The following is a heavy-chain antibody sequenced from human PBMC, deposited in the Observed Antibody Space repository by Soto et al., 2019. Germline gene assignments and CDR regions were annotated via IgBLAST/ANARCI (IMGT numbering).Heavy chain of an antibody. CDR1: GGSISSYY. CDR3: ARAVGYGDYFYYYYGMDV. Sequence: SETLSLTCTVSGGSISSYYWSWIRQHPGKGLEWIGYIYYSGSTNYNPSLKSRVTISVDTSKNQFSLKLSSVTAADTAVYYCARAVGYGDYFYYYYGMDVWGQGTTFTVSS. CDR2: IYYSGST. D-gene: IGHD4-17*01. V-gene: IGHV4-59*01. J-gene: IGHJ6*02.